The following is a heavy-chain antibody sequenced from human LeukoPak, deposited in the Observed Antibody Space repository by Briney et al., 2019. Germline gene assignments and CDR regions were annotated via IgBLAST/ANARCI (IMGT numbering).Heavy chain of an antibody. J-gene: IGHJ4*02. Sequence: SETLSLTCTGSGGSISSYHWSWIRQPPGKGLEWIGYFYHSGSTNYTPSLKSRVTISVDKSKNHFSLKLSSVTAADTAVYYCARGQWLPVFDFWGQGTLVTVSS. CDR1: GGSISSYH. CDR2: FYHSGST. CDR3: ARGQWLPVFDF. D-gene: IGHD3-22*01. V-gene: IGHV4-59*01.